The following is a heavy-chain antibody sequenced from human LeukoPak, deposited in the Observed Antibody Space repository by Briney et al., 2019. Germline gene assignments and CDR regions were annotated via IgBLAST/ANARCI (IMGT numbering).Heavy chain of an antibody. D-gene: IGHD1-7*01. J-gene: IGHJ4*02. CDR1: GYTFXXYX. CDR3: ARDGTGTTGDY. CDR2: XSAXXXXX. V-gene: IGHV1-18*01. Sequence: ASVKVSCKASGYTFXXYXXSWVRQAPGQGLEWMGWXSAXXXXXXXXXXLXGXXXXXTXXSTSTAYMEXRSLRSDDTAVYYCARDGTGTTGDYWGQGTLVTVSS.